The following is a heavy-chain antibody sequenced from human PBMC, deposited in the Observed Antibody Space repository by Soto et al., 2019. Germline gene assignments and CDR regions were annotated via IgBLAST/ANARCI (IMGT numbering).Heavy chain of an antibody. CDR3: AKCLPTVTTIFDY. CDR1: GFAFRSYS. CDR2: ISGTGATS. V-gene: IGHV3-23*01. J-gene: IGHJ4*02. D-gene: IGHD4-17*01. Sequence: PGGSLRLSGAASGFAFRSYSISWVRQAPWKGLEWVSSISGTGATSYYADSVKGRFTISRDSSKSTLYLQMNSLRAEDTAVYYCAKCLPTVTTIFDYCGQGVLVTVSS.